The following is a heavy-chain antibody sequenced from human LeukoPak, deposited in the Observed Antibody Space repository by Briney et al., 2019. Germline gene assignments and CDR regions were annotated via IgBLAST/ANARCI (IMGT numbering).Heavy chain of an antibody. D-gene: IGHD3-22*01. V-gene: IGHV3-21*01. CDR3: ARGPYYYDSSGYYRFDY. Sequence: GGSLRLSCAASGFTFSSYSMNWVRQAPGKGLEWVSSISSSSSYIYYADSVKGRFTISRDNAKNSLYLQMNSLRAEDTAVYYCARGPYYYDSSGYYRFDYWGQGTLVTVSS. CDR1: GFTFSSYS. CDR2: ISSSSSYI. J-gene: IGHJ4*02.